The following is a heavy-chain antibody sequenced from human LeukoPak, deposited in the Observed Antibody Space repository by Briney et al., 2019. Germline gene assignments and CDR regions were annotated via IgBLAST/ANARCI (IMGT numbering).Heavy chain of an antibody. CDR2: IYYSGST. J-gene: IGHJ6*02. CDR1: GGSISSYY. V-gene: IGHV4-59*12. CDR3: ARVIRYYGMDV. Sequence: TSETLSLTCTVSGGSISSYYWSWIRQPPGKGLEWIGYIYYSGSTNYNPSLKSRVTISVDTSKNQFSLKLSSVTAADTAVYYCARVIRYYGMDVWGQGTTVTVSS.